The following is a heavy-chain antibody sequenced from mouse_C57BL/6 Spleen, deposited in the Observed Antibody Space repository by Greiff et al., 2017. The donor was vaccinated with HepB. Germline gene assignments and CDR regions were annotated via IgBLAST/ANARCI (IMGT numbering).Heavy chain of an antibody. Sequence: QVQLKESGPGLVQPSQSLSITCIVSGFSLTSYGVHWVRQSPGKGLEWLGVIWRGGSTDYNAAFMSRLSITKDNSKSQVFFKMNSLQADDTAIYYCAKNPSMITKFYYAMDYWGQGTSVTVSS. J-gene: IGHJ4*01. CDR2: IWRGGST. CDR3: AKNPSMITKFYYAMDY. V-gene: IGHV2-5*01. CDR1: GFSLTSYG. D-gene: IGHD2-4*01.